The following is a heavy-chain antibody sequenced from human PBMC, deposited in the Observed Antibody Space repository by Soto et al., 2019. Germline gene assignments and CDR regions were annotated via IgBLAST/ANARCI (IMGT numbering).Heavy chain of an antibody. J-gene: IGHJ5*02. CDR2: INAGNGNT. CDR3: ARLIGYCSGGSCPGGWFDP. V-gene: IGHV1-3*01. D-gene: IGHD2-15*01. CDR1: GYTFTSYA. Sequence: EASVKVSCKASGYTFTSYAMHWVRQAPGQRLEWMGWINAGNGNTKYSQKFQGRVTITRDTSASTAYMELSSLRSEDTAVYYCARLIGYCSGGSCPGGWFDPWGQGTLVTVSS.